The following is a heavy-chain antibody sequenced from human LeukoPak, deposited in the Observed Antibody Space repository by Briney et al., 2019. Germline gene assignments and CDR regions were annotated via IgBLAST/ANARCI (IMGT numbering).Heavy chain of an antibody. D-gene: IGHD5-18*01. V-gene: IGHV3-11*03. CDR2: ISSSSSYT. CDR3: ARLSSKRSIVTGCRVM. J-gene: IGHJ3*01. CDR1: GFTFSDYY. Sequence: GGSLRLSCAASGFTFSDYYMSWVRQAPGKGLEWVSYISSSSSYTNYADSVKGRFTISRDNAKNSLYLQMNSLRAEDTAVYYCARLSSKRSIVTGCRVMWGQGTMVTVSS.